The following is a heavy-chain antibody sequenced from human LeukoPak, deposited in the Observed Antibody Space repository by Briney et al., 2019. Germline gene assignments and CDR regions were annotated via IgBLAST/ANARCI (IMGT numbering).Heavy chain of an antibody. V-gene: IGHV4-34*01. CDR2: INHSGST. D-gene: IGHD1-1*01. Sequence: PSETLSLTCAVYGGSFSGYYWSWIRQPPGRGLEWIGEINHSGSTNYNPSLKSRVTISVDTSKNQFSLKLSSVTAADTAVYYCARGRETGTVQGWFDPWGQGTLDTVSS. CDR1: GGSFSGYY. CDR3: ARGRETGTVQGWFDP. J-gene: IGHJ5*02.